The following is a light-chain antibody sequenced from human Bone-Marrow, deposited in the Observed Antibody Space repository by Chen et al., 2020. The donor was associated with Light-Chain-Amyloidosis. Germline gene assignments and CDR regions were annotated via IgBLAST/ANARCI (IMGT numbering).Light chain of an antibody. CDR2: RDT. V-gene: IGLV3-25*03. J-gene: IGLJ2*01. CDR3: QSADSSGTYEVI. CDR1: DLPTKY. Sequence: SYELTQPPSVSVSPGQTASITCSGDDLPTKYAYWYQQKPGQAPVLVIHRDTERTSGISERLAGSSSGTTATLTISGVQAEDEADYHCQSADSSGTYEVIFGGGTKLTVL.